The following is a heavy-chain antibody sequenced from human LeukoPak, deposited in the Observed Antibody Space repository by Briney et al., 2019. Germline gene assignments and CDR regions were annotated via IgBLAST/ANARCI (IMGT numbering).Heavy chain of an antibody. CDR2: IIPIFGTA. Sequence: GASVKVSCKASGGTFSSYAISWVRQAPGQGLEWMGGIIPIFGTANYAQKFQGRVTITADKSTSTAYMELSSLRSEDTAVYYCARDGARRGYNLGYYYYMDVWGKGTTVTVSS. CDR3: ARDGARRGYNLGYYYYMDV. D-gene: IGHD5-24*01. V-gene: IGHV1-69*06. CDR1: GGTFSSYA. J-gene: IGHJ6*03.